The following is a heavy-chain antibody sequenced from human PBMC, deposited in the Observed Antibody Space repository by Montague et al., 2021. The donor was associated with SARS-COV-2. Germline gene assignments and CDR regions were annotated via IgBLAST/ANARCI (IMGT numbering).Heavy chain of an antibody. Sequence: SLRLSCGAFGFTFSSYSMNWVRQAPGKGLEWVSSISTSSSYIYYXDSXKGRFTISRDNAKNSLYLQMNRLRAEDTAVYYCARDPAQVPGIAAAGKADNNPFDYWGQGTLVTVSS. CDR3: ARDPAQVPGIAAAGKADNNPFDY. CDR1: GFTFSSYS. D-gene: IGHD6-13*01. CDR2: ISTSSSYI. V-gene: IGHV3-21*01. J-gene: IGHJ4*02.